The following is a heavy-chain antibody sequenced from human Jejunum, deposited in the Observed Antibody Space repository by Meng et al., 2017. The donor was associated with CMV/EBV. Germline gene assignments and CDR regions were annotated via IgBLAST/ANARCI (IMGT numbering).Heavy chain of an antibody. CDR2: MSYDGSTK. V-gene: IGHV3-30-3*01. J-gene: IGHJ4*02. Sequence: QVPRVEVGAACAPPGRSLRLSCAAPGFTFSTYAMHWVRQAPGKGLEWVAVMSYDGSTKYYADSVKGRFTISRDISQNMLYLEMNSLRPEDTAVYYCAKDRDTTLVHYFDSWGQGTLVTVSS. CDR1: GFTFSTYA. CDR3: AKDRDTTLVHYFDS. D-gene: IGHD5-18*01.